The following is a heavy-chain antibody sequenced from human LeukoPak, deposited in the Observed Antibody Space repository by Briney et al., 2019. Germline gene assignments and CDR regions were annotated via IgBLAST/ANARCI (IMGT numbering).Heavy chain of an antibody. CDR3: FGIF. J-gene: IGHJ4*02. CDR1: GFTFSTYW. Sequence: PGGSLRLSCAAPGFTFSTYWINWARQAPGKGLEWVGNINPDGSETYYVDSVKGRFIISRDNAKNSLYLQMNSLKTEDTAVYYCFGIFWGQGTLVTVSS. V-gene: IGHV3-7*01. D-gene: IGHD1-14*01. CDR2: INPDGSET.